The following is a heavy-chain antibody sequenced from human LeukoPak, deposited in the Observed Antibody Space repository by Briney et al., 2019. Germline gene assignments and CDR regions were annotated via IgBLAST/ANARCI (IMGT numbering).Heavy chain of an antibody. D-gene: IGHD2-2*01. CDR2: IKQDGSEK. Sequence: GGSLRLSCAASGFTFSSSWMSRVRQAPGKGLEWVANIKQDGSEKSYVDSVKGRFTISRDDAKTSLYLQMISLRAEDTAVYYCVKDLRGPEGFWGQGTLVIVSS. CDR1: GFTFSSSW. V-gene: IGHV3-7*01. J-gene: IGHJ4*02. CDR3: VKDLRGPEGF.